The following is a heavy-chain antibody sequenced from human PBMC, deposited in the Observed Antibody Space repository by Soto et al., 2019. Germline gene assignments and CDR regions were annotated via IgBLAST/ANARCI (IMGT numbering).Heavy chain of an antibody. Sequence: SETLSLTCTVSGGSISSYXXSWIRQPPGKGLEWIGYIYYSGSTNYNPSLKSRVTISVDTSKNQFSLKLSSVTAADTAVYYCARGIDYDFWSGYLPSDYXXXYGMDVWGQGTTVTVS. V-gene: IGHV4-59*01. CDR2: IYYSGST. D-gene: IGHD3-3*01. CDR3: ARGIDYDFWSGYLPSDYXXXYGMDV. CDR1: GGSISSYX. J-gene: IGHJ6*02.